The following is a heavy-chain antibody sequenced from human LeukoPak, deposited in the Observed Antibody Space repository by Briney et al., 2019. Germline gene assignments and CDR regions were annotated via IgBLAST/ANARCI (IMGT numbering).Heavy chain of an antibody. J-gene: IGHJ4*02. V-gene: IGHV3-30*02. Sequence: PGGSLRLSCAASGFTFSSYGMHWVRQAPGKGLEWVAFIRDDGSNKYYADSVKGRFTISRDNSKNTLYLQMNSLRAEDTAVYYCAKDQHDYGYWGQGTLVTVSS. CDR3: AKDQHDYGY. CDR2: IRDDGSNK. D-gene: IGHD4-17*01. CDR1: GFTFSSYG.